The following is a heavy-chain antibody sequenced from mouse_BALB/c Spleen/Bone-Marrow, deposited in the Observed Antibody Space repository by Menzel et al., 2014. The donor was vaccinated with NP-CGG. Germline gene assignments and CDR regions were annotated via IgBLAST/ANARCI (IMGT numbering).Heavy chain of an antibody. J-gene: IGHJ3*01. CDR2: INPDSSTI. V-gene: IGHV4-1*02. CDR3: ASLHYYGFFAY. D-gene: IGHD1-2*01. CDR1: GFDFRRYW. Sequence: EVQLVESGGGLVQPGGSLKLSCAASGFDFRRYWMSWVRQAPGKGLEWIGEINPDSSTINYTPSLKDKFIISRDNAKNTLYLQMSKVRSEDTALYYCASLHYYGFFAYWGQGTLVTVSA.